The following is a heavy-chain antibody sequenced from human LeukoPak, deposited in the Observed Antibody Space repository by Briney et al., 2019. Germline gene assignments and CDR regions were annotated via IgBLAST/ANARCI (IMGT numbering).Heavy chain of an antibody. CDR1: GFTFSSYW. CDR3: ARESGSVTSEVDFDY. J-gene: IGHJ4*02. V-gene: IGHV3-7*01. D-gene: IGHD4-17*01. CDR2: IRQDGSQK. Sequence: GGSLRLSCAASGFTFSSYWMSWVRQAPGKGLEWVATIRQDGSQKYNVDSVKGRFTISRDNAKNSLYLQMNSLRAEDTAVYYCARESGSVTSEVDFDYWGQGTLVTVSS.